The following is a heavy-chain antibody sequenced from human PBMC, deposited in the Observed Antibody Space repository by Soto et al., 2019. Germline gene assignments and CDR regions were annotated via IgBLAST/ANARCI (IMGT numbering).Heavy chain of an antibody. V-gene: IGHV3-11*01. CDR3: ARVLVFYGGFDP. Sequence: PWGSLRLSCEASGFTFTDYYMSWIRQAPGKGLEWVSYISSSGSTIYYADSVKGRFTISRDNAKNPLYLQMNSLRAEDTAVYYCARVLVFYGGFDPWGQGTLVTVSS. D-gene: IGHD2-21*02. CDR2: ISSSGSTI. J-gene: IGHJ5*02. CDR1: GFTFTDYY.